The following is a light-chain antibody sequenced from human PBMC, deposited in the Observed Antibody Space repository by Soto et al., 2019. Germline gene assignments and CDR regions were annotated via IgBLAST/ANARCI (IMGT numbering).Light chain of an antibody. CDR2: GAS. V-gene: IGKV3-20*01. CDR3: QQYGSSPSWT. J-gene: IGKJ1*01. CDR1: QSVSSSY. Sequence: EVVLTQSRGTLSLVPGESGTLSCRASQSVSSSYLAWYQQKPGQAPRLLIYGASSRATGIPDRFSGSGSGTDFTLTISRLEPEDFAVYYCQQYGSSPSWTFGQGTKVDI.